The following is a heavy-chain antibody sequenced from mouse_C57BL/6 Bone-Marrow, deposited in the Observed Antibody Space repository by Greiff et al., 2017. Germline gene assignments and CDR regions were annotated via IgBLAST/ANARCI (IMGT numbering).Heavy chain of an antibody. D-gene: IGHD2-3*01. Sequence: VQLQQSGAELVRPGASVKLSCTASGFNIKDDYMHWVKQRPEQGLEWIGWIDPENGDTEYASKFQGKATITADTSSNTAYLQLSSLTSEDTAVYYCNTYDGYSHWYFGVWGTGTTVTVSS. CDR1: GFNIKDDY. J-gene: IGHJ1*03. CDR2: IDPENGDT. CDR3: NTYDGYSHWYFGV. V-gene: IGHV14-4*01.